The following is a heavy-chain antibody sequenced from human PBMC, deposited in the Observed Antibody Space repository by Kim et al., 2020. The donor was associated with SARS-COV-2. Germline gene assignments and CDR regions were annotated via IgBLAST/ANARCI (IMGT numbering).Heavy chain of an antibody. V-gene: IGHV4-61*02. D-gene: IGHD3-9*01. CDR3: ASSLYDLLTGLSHHLATGYF. J-gene: IGHJ4*03. CDR2: LYNNGRT. Sequence: SETLSLTCTVSGASISSDDHYWTWIRQSGGKGLESIGRLYNNGRTNYNSALRSRVSISRGPSSNQFSLQLTSVTAADTAIYYCASSLYDLLTGLSHHLATGYF. CDR1: GASISSDDHY.